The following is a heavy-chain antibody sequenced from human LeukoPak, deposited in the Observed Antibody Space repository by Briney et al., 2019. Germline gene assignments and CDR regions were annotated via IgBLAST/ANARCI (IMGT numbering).Heavy chain of an antibody. J-gene: IGHJ3*02. D-gene: IGHD4-17*01. CDR2: ISGSGGST. Sequence: GGSLRLSCAASGFTFTHYAMTWVRQAPGKGLEWVSTISGSGGSTYYADSVKGRFTISRDNSKNTLYLQMNSLRAEDTAVYYCAKDYGDYVGAFDIWGQGTMVTASS. CDR1: GFTFTHYA. V-gene: IGHV3-23*01. CDR3: AKDYGDYVGAFDI.